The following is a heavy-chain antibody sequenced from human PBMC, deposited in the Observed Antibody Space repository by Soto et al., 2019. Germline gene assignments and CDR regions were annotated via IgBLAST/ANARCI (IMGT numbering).Heavy chain of an antibody. CDR1: GFTFSGSA. D-gene: IGHD1-26*01. CDR2: IRSKANSYAT. V-gene: IGHV3-73*02. Sequence: EVQLVESGGGLVQPGGSLKLSCAASGFTFSGSAMHWVRQASGKGLEWVGRIRSKANSYATAYAASVKGRFTISRDDSKNTAYLQMNSLKTEDTAVYYSTYDSGSYVSYHYWGQGTLVTVSS. J-gene: IGHJ4*02. CDR3: TYDSGSYVSYHY.